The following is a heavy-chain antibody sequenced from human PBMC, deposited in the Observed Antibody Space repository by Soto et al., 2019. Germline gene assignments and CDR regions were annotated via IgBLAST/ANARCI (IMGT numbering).Heavy chain of an antibody. D-gene: IGHD6-13*01. CDR1: GCLFTVYG. V-gene: IGHV1-18*01. Sequence: AAVKVSCKACGCLFTVYGIAWGLQAPGQGLEWMGWINVFNGDPRYAPNLQGRVTMTTDRSTSTAYMELRSLRSDDTAGYYCARRAAAGTWYLFEPWGQGILVT. CDR3: ARRAAAGTWYLFEP. CDR2: INVFNGDP. J-gene: IGHJ5*02.